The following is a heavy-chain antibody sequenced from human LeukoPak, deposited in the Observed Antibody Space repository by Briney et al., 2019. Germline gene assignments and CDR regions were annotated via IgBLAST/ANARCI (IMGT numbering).Heavy chain of an antibody. D-gene: IGHD6-13*01. CDR3: ARGLGGYSSSNDAFDI. Sequence: SETLSLTCTVSGGSISSYYWSWIRQPAGKGLEWIGRIYTSGSTNYNPSLKSRVTMSVDTSKNQFSLKLSSVTAADTAVYYCARGLGGYSSSNDAFDIWGQGTMVTVSS. CDR2: IYTSGST. J-gene: IGHJ3*02. V-gene: IGHV4-4*07. CDR1: GGSISSYY.